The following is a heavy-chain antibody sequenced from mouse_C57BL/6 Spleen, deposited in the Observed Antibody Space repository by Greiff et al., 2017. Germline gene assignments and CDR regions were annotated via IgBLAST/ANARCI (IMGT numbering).Heavy chain of an antibody. CDR2: ILPGSGST. J-gene: IGHJ4*01. Sequence: QVQLQQSGAELMKPGASVKLSCKATGYTFTGYWIEWVKQRPGHGLEWIGEILPGSGSTNYNEKFKGKATFTADTSSNTAYMQLISLTTEDSAIYYCARSYYYGNKNGYYAMDYWGQGTSVTVSS. D-gene: IGHD1-1*01. V-gene: IGHV1-9*01. CDR3: ARSYYYGNKNGYYAMDY. CDR1: GYTFTGYW.